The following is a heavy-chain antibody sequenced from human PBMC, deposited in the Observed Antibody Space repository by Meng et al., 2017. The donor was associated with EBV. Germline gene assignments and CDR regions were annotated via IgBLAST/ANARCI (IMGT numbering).Heavy chain of an antibody. V-gene: IGHV1-69*01. CDR2: FLPRLGAP. Sequence: QVQLVPAAAEVKKPGASVKVCCKTSGGPFSYYAISWVRQAPGQGLEWLGGFLPRLGAPNYAQKFHGRVKITADESTSTHYMDLSSLRSEDTAIYYCASESGRGYTPDYWGQGTLVTVSS. J-gene: IGHJ4*02. D-gene: IGHD3-10*01. CDR1: GGPFSYYA. CDR3: ASESGRGYTPDY.